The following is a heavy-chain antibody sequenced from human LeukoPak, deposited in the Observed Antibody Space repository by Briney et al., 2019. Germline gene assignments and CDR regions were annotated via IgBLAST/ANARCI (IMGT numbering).Heavy chain of an antibody. V-gene: IGHV1-2*02. CDR1: GYTFTEYY. CDR2: INPNSGGT. J-gene: IGHJ4*02. CDR3: AGAEGFSNKRLDY. Sequence: ASVKVSCKASGYTFTEYYMHWVRQAPGQGLEWMGWINPNSGGTNYAQKFQGRVTMTGDTSISTAYMELSRLRSDDTAVYYCAGAEGFSNKRLDYWGQGTLVTVSS. D-gene: IGHD6-13*01.